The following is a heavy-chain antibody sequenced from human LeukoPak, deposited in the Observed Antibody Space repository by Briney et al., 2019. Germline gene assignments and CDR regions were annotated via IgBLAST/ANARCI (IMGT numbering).Heavy chain of an antibody. D-gene: IGHD3-22*01. CDR2: IKSDGST. Sequence: GGSLRLSCAASGFTFSSYWMHWVRQIPGRGLVWVSRIKSDGSTNYADSVKGRFTISRDNAKNTLSLQMNSLRAEDTGVYCCARAPSEIGGYYPEYFRHWGQGTLVTVSS. CDR3: ARAPSEIGGYYPEYFRH. V-gene: IGHV3-74*01. J-gene: IGHJ1*01. CDR1: GFTFSSYW.